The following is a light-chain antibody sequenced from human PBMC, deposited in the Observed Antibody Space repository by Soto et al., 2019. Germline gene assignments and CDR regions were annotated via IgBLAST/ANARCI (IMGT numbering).Light chain of an antibody. J-gene: IGKJ1*01. CDR1: QSVSSY. CDR3: QQYGSSSHWT. CDR2: GAS. V-gene: IGKV3-20*01. Sequence: EIVWTQSPATLSLSPGERATLSCRASQSVSSYLAWYQQKPGQAPRLLIYGASSRATGIPDRFSGSGSGTDFTLTISRLEPEDFAVYYCQQYGSSSHWTFGQGTKVDIK.